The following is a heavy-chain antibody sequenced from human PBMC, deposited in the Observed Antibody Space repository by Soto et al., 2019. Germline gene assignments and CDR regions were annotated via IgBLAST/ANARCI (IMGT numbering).Heavy chain of an antibody. Sequence: QVEVVESGGGVVQPGRSLRLSCAASGFTFSNYAMHWVRQAPGKGLEWVAGISYDGSTIYYVDSVKGRFTVSRDNSKNTLYLHMSSLRADDTAVYSCAKGPWNLAHGHYFDYWGQGTLVTVSS. J-gene: IGHJ4*02. CDR3: AKGPWNLAHGHYFDY. CDR2: ISYDGSTI. CDR1: GFTFSNYA. V-gene: IGHV3-30*18. D-gene: IGHD1-1*01.